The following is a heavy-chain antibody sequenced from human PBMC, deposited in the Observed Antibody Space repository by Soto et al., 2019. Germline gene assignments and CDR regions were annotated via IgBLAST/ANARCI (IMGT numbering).Heavy chain of an antibody. J-gene: IGHJ4*02. V-gene: IGHV3-9*01. CDR1: GFTFDDYA. CDR3: AKGGVVVADGYFDY. Sequence: EVQLVESGGGLVQPGRSLRLSCAASGFTFDDYAMHWVRQAPGKGLEWVSGISWSSGSIGYADSVKGRFTISRDNAKNSLYLQMNSLRAEDTALYYCAKGGVVVADGYFDYWGQGTLVTVSS. CDR2: ISWSSGSI. D-gene: IGHD2-15*01.